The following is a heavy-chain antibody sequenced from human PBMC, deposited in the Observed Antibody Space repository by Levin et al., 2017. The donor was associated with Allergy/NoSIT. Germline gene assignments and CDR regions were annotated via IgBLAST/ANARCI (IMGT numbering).Heavy chain of an antibody. Sequence: GGSLRLSCAASGFTFSSYAMHWVRQAPGKGLEWVAVISYDGSNKYYADSVKGRFTISRDNSKNTLYLQMNSLRAEDTAVYYCARVPSYYSGYGMDVWGQGTTVTVSS. V-gene: IGHV3-30-3*01. J-gene: IGHJ6*02. D-gene: IGHD3-10*01. CDR2: ISYDGSNK. CDR1: GFTFSSYA. CDR3: ARVPSYYSGYGMDV.